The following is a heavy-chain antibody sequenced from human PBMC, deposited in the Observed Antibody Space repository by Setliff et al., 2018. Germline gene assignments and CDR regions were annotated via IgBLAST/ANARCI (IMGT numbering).Heavy chain of an antibody. CDR1: GDSLSGYY. J-gene: IGHJ6*03. V-gene: IGHV4-34*12. CDR2: IMPGRDT. D-gene: IGHD6-19*01. CDR3: ARASSGWYSAYYYYMDV. Sequence: PSETLSLTCAVYGDSLSGYYWSWIRQSPKKGLEWIGEIMPGRDTNYNPSLKSRVTISVDTSKNQFSLKLSSVTAADTAVYYCARASSGWYSAYYYYMDVWGKGITVTVSS.